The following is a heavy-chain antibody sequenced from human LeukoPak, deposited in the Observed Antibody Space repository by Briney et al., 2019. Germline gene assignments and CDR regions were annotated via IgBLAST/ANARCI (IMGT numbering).Heavy chain of an antibody. V-gene: IGHV4-59*01. D-gene: IGHD5-24*01. CDR3: ARVKVEMATIYEFFDY. CDR2: IYYSGST. Sequence: PSETLSLTCTVSGGSISSYYWSWIRQPPGKGLEWIGYIYYSGSTNYNPSLKSRVTISVDTSKNQFSLKLSSVTAADTAVYYCARVKVEMATIYEFFDYWGQGTLVTVSS. J-gene: IGHJ4*02. CDR1: GGSISSYY.